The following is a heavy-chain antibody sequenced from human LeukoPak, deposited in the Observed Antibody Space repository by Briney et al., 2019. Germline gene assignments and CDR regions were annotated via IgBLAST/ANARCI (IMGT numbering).Heavy chain of an antibody. CDR2: FDPEDGET. CDR1: GYTLTELS. CDR3: ASTYDLEHGVHFDY. V-gene: IGHV1-24*01. Sequence: GASVKVSCKVSGYTLTELSMHWVRQAPGKGLGWMGGFDPEDGETIYAQKFQGRVTITADKSTSTAYMELSSLRSEDTAVYYCASTYDLEHGVHFDYWGQGTLVTVSS. D-gene: IGHD1/OR15-1a*01. J-gene: IGHJ4*02.